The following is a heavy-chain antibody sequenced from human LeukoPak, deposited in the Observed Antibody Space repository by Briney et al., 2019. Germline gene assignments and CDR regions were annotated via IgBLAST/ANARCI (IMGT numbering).Heavy chain of an antibody. J-gene: IGHJ4*02. CDR2: IICLVLST. CDR3: AKMTGVVVAATPDY. CDR1: GFSFSNYA. D-gene: IGHD2-15*01. V-gene: IGHV3-23*01. Sequence: GGSLRLSCAASGFSFSNYAMSWVRQAPGKGVEWVSTIICLVLSTYYADSVNVLFTISRDNSKNTLYLQMNSLRSEDTAVYYCAKMTGVVVAATPDYWGQGTLVIVSS.